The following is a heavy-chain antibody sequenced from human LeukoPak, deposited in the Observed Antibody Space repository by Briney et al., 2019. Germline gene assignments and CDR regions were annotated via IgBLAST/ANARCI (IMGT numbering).Heavy chain of an antibody. CDR2: ISSNGGST. CDR3: ASHSIAAASDY. V-gene: IGHV3-64*04. J-gene: IGHJ4*02. CDR1: GFTFSSYA. Sequence: PGGSLRLSCSASGFTFSSYAMHWVRQAPGKGLEYVSVISSNGGSTYYADSVKGRFTISRDNSKNTLYLQMNSLRAEDTAVYYCASHSIAAASDYWGQGTLVTVSS. D-gene: IGHD6-13*01.